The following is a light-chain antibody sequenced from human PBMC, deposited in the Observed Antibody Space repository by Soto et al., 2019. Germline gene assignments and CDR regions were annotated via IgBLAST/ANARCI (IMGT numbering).Light chain of an antibody. CDR3: SSYTSSNTVV. V-gene: IGLV2-14*03. CDR2: DVS. CDR1: SSDVGGYNH. J-gene: IGLJ2*01. Sequence: QSVLTQPASVSASPGQSITISCTGTSSDVGGYNHVSWYQQHPGKVPKVMISDVSNRPSGVSNRFSGSKSGNTASLTISGLQAEDEADYYCSSYTSSNTVVFGGGTKLTVL.